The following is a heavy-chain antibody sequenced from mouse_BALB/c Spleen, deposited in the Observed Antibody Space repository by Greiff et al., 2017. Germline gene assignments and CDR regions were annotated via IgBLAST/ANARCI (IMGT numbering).Heavy chain of an antibody. CDR2: ISYSGST. Sequence: EVKLLESGPSLVKPSQTLSLTCSVTGDSITSGYWNWIRKFPGNKLEYMGYISYSGSTYYNPSLTSRISITRDTSKNQYYLQLNSVTTEDTAAYYCARAILRHTFDNRGQGTTLTVSS. CDR1: GDSITSGY. CDR3: ARAILRHTFDN. D-gene: IGHD1-2*01. V-gene: IGHV3-8*02. J-gene: IGHJ2*01.